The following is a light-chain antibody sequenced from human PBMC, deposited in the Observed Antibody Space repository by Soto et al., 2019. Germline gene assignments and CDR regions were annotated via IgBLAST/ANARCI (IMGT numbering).Light chain of an antibody. CDR2: NAS. CDR3: QQYDTFPRT. J-gene: IGKJ1*01. Sequence: DIQMTQSPSTLSGSVGDRVTITCRASEDIRNYLAWYQQKPGKAPNLLISNASSLETGVPSRFSGSGSGTEFTLTISSLQPDDFATFYCQQYDTFPRTFGQGTKVDIK. V-gene: IGKV1-5*01. CDR1: EDIRNY.